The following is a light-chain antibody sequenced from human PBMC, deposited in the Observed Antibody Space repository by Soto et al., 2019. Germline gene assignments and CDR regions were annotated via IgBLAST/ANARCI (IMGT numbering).Light chain of an antibody. CDR3: QLYGRS. CDR1: QSVSSTY. CDR2: GAS. J-gene: IGKJ2*03. V-gene: IGKV3-20*01. Sequence: EIVVTQSPGTLSLSPGERATLSCRASQSVSSTYLAWYQQKPSQAPRLLIYGASSRATGIPDRFSGSGSGTDFTLTISRLEPEDFAVFYCQLYGRSFGQGTKLEIK.